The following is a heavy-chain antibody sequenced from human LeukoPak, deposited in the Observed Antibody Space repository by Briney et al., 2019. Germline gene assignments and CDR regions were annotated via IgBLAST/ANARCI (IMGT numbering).Heavy chain of an antibody. V-gene: IGHV4-59*01. D-gene: IGHD2-21*01. Sequence: SETLSLTCIVSGDSISTYYWSWIRQPPGKGLEWIGYTYASGNTKYNPSFESRVTVSGDRSRNQFSLKLTSVNAADTAVYYCAKRGAIAGFFEFWGQGTLVTVSS. J-gene: IGHJ4*02. CDR3: AKRGAIAGFFEF. CDR2: TYASGNT. CDR1: GDSISTYY.